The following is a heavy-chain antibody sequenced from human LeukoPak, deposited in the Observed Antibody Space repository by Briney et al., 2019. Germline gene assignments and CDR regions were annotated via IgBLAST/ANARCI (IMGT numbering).Heavy chain of an antibody. Sequence: GGSLRLSCAASGFTFSSYAMHWVRQAPGKGLEWVAVISYDGSNKYYADSVKGRFTISRDNSKNTLYLQMNSLRAEDTAVYYCARDGGSYRFDPWGQGTLVNVSS. CDR1: GFTFSSYA. D-gene: IGHD1-26*01. V-gene: IGHV3-30*04. J-gene: IGHJ5*02. CDR2: ISYDGSNK. CDR3: ARDGGSYRFDP.